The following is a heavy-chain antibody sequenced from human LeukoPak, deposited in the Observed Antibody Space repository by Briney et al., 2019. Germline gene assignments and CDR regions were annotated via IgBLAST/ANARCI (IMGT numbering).Heavy chain of an antibody. V-gene: IGHV3-23*01. Sequence: GGSLRLSCAASGFTFSLSWIHWVRQAPGKGLEWVAGISGSGGSTNYADSVKGRFTISRDSPKNTLYLQMNSLRAEDTAVYFCAKRGVVIRVILVGFHKEANYFDSWGQGALVTVSS. J-gene: IGHJ4*02. CDR1: GFTFSLSW. D-gene: IGHD3-22*01. CDR3: AKRGVVIRVILVGFHKEANYFDS. CDR2: ISGSGGST.